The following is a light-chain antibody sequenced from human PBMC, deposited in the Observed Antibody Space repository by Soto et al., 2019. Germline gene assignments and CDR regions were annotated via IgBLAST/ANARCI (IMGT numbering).Light chain of an antibody. V-gene: IGKV3-20*01. CDR2: GAS. Sequence: IVLTQSPGTLSLSPCERGTLSLMGSQSVSSSYLAWYQQKPGQAPRLLIYGASSRATGIPDRFSGSGSGTDFTLTISRLEPEDFAVYYCQQYGSSQWTFGQGTKVDI. J-gene: IGKJ1*01. CDR3: QQYGSSQWT. CDR1: QSVSSSY.